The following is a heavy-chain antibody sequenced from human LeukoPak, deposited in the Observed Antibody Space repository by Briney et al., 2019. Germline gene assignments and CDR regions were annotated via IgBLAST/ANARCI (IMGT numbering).Heavy chain of an antibody. V-gene: IGHV4-34*01. J-gene: IGHJ6*02. CDR1: GGSFSGYY. D-gene: IGHD2-21*02. CDR2: INHSGST. Sequence: PSETLSLTCAVYGGSFSGYYWSWIRQPPGKGLEWIGEINHSGSTNYNPSLKSRVTISVDTSKNQFSLKLSSVTAADTAVCYCARAVRNHIVVVTAIRPHYGMDVWGQGTTVTVSS. CDR3: ARAVRNHIVVVTAIRPHYGMDV.